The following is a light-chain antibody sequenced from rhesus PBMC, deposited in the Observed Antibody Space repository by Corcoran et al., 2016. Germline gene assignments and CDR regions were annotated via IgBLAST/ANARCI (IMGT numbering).Light chain of an antibody. CDR1: ENVNNY. Sequence: DIQMTQSPSSLSASVGDRVTITCRASENVNNYLHWYQQKPGKASELLIYKASTLHSGDPSRFSGSGSGTDFTINSSSLQPEDFATYYCQNSYGTPFTFGPGTKLDIK. V-gene: IGKV1-74*01. J-gene: IGKJ3*01. CDR3: QNSYGTPFT. CDR2: KAS.